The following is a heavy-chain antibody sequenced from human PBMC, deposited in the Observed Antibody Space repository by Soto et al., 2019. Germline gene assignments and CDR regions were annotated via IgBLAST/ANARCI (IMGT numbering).Heavy chain of an antibody. CDR3: ARDSGVNSESYYGLDV. V-gene: IGHV4-31*03. D-gene: IGHD1-1*01. CDR1: GVSVSSGDYY. Sequence: QVQLQESGPGLVKPSQTLSLSCIVYGVSVSSGDYYWSWIRQHAGGGLEWIGYIDRSGSTYYKPSLRGRVIMSVDTSTNQIYLRLLSVTAADTAMYYCARDSGVNSESYYGLDVWGHGSTVTVSS. J-gene: IGHJ6*02. CDR2: IDRSGST.